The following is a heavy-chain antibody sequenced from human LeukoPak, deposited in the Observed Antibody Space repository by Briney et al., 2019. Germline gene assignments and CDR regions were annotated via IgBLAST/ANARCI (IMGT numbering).Heavy chain of an antibody. Sequence: PSETLSLTCSVSGGSISNVYWSWIRQPPGKELEWIGYISNSGSTDYNPSLQSRVTISVDTSKNQISLKVSSVTAADTAVYYCARGGNTWDDYYYTDVWGKGTTVTVSS. J-gene: IGHJ6*03. CDR2: ISNSGST. D-gene: IGHD1-26*01. V-gene: IGHV4-59*01. CDR1: GGSISNVY. CDR3: ARGGNTWDDYYYTDV.